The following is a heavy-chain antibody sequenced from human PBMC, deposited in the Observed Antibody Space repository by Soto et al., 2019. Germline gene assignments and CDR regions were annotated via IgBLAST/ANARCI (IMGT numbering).Heavy chain of an antibody. Sequence: SVKVSCKTSGDNFKKNVFKWVRQAPGQGLEWMGGTIPALGKTHYIEKFQGRVTITVDDATRTVYMEVRDLTSEDTAIYYCARGPNRPSATEVWGNRMRVIASS. CDR3: ARGPNRPSATEV. J-gene: IGHJ6*04. CDR2: TIPALGKT. CDR1: GDNFKKNV. D-gene: IGHD2-21*02. V-gene: IGHV1-69*10.